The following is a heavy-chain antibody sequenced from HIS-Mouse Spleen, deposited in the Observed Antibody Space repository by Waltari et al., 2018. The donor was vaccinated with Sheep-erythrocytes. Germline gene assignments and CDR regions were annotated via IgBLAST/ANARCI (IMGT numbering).Heavy chain of an antibody. CDR3: ARPPSGSLEAFDI. Sequence: QLQLQESGPGLVKPSETLSLTCTVSGGSISSSSYYWGWIRQPPGKGLEWIGSIYYSGSTYSNPSLKCRVTISVDTSKNQFSLKLSSVTAADTAVYYCARPPSGSLEAFDIWGQGTMVTVSS. CDR2: IYYSGST. V-gene: IGHV4-39*01. D-gene: IGHD1-26*01. CDR1: GGSISSSSYY. J-gene: IGHJ3*02.